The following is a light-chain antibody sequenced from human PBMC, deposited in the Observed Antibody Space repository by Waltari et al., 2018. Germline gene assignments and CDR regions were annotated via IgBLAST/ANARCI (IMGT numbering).Light chain of an antibody. Sequence: DIQMTQSPSILSASVGDRVTTTCRASQSISTWLAWYQQKPGKAPKLLIYKESSLESGVPSRFSGSGSGTEFTLTISSLQPDDFATYYCQQYNSFPWTFGQGTKVEVK. CDR3: QQYNSFPWT. CDR2: KES. V-gene: IGKV1-5*03. CDR1: QSISTW. J-gene: IGKJ1*01.